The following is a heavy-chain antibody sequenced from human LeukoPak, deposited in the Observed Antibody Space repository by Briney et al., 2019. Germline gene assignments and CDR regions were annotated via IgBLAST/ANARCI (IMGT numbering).Heavy chain of an antibody. CDR3: ARGGMTTVTRGAFDI. J-gene: IGHJ3*02. CDR1: GGSISSGSYY. CDR2: IYTSGST. V-gene: IGHV4-61*02. D-gene: IGHD4-17*01. Sequence: PSETLSLTCTVSGGSISSGSYYWSWIRQPAGKGLEWIGRIYTSGSTNYNPSLKSRVTISVDTSKNQFSLKLSSVTAADTAVYYCARGGMTTVTRGAFDIWGQGTMVTVSS.